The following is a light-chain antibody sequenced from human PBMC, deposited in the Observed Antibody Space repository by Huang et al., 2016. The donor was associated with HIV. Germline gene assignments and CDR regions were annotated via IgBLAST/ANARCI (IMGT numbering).Light chain of an antibody. CDR1: QSVSSY. CDR3: QQRYDWPLT. CDR2: DAT. V-gene: IGKV3-11*01. J-gene: IGKJ4*01. Sequence: EIVLTQSPATLSLSPGDRATLSCRASQSVSSYLAWYQQKPGQAPSLLIYDATSRAPGIPARFSGSGSGTDFTLTISNLEPEDFAVYSCQQRYDWPLTFGGGTKVEIK.